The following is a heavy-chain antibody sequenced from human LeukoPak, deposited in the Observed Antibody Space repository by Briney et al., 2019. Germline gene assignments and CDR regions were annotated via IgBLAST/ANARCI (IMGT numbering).Heavy chain of an antibody. CDR3: AREISGSGSYYLSYYYYYMDV. CDR1: GFTFSTYG. D-gene: IGHD3-10*01. V-gene: IGHV3-23*01. J-gene: IGHJ6*03. Sequence: GGTLRLSCAASGFTFSTYGMTWVRQAPGKGLEWVSAIGGSGVSTYYADSVEGRFTISRDNAKNSLYLQMNSLRAEDTAVYYCAREISGSGSYYLSYYYYYMDVWGKGTTVTVSS. CDR2: IGGSGVST.